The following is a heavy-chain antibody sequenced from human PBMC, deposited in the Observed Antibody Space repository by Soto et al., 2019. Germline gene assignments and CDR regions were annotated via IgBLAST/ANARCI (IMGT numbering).Heavy chain of an antibody. Sequence: GGSLRLSCAASGFTFSSYGMHWVRQAPGKGLEWVAVIWYDGSNKYYADSVKGRFTISRDNSKNTLYLQMNSLRAEDTAVYYCARDLLTYKLREGDGFDIWGQGTMVTVSS. D-gene: IGHD1-7*01. V-gene: IGHV3-33*01. CDR1: GFTFSSYG. J-gene: IGHJ3*02. CDR2: IWYDGSNK. CDR3: ARDLLTYKLREGDGFDI.